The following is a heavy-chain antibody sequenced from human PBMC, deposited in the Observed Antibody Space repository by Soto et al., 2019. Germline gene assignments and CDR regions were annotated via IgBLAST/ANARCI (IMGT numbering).Heavy chain of an antibody. V-gene: IGHV2-5*01. D-gene: IGHD2-21*02. CDR3: AHRPTSTDDFYFDY. CDR1: GFSLTTSGVA. Sequence: QITLTESGPTLVTPTQTLTLTCSFSGFSLTTSGVAVGWFRQPPGKAPEWLALFYWNDDKRYSPSLRSRLTVTGYSSKYQVVLTLANVDPVDSGTYYCAHRPTSTDDFYFDYWGQGTLVTVSS. CDR2: FYWNDDK. J-gene: IGHJ4*02.